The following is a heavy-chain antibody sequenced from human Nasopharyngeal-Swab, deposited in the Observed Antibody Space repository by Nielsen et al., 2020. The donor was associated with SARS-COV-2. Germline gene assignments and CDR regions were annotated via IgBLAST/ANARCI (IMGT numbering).Heavy chain of an antibody. CDR2: INTKTGSP. Sequence: ASVKVSCKASGYSFTNYGVNWVRQAPGQGLEWMGWINTKTGSPTYAQGFTGRFVFSLDTSVTTAYLQISSLEAEDTAVYYCARDGTHCSGGTCFDNWGQGTLVTVSS. J-gene: IGHJ5*02. CDR3: ARDGTHCSGGTCFDN. CDR1: GYSFTNYG. D-gene: IGHD2-15*01. V-gene: IGHV7-4-1*02.